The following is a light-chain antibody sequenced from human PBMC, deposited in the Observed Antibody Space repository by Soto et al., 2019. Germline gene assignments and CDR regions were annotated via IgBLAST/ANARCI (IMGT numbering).Light chain of an antibody. V-gene: IGLV8-61*01. CDR1: SGSVSTSYY. Sequence: QTVVTQEPSFSVSPGGTVTLTCGLSSGSVSTSYYPSWYRQTPGQPPRTLIYSTNTRSSGVPDRFSGSILGNKAALTITGAQADDESDYYCVLYMCSGISNVVFGGGTKVTVL. CDR2: STN. J-gene: IGLJ2*01. CDR3: VLYMCSGISNVV.